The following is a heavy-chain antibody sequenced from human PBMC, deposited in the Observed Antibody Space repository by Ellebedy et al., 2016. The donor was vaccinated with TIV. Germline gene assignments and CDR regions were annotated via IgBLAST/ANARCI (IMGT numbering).Heavy chain of an antibody. Sequence: GGSLRLSCAASGFTFSSYSMNWVRQAPGKGLEWVSYISSSSSTIYYADSVKGRFTISRDNAKNSLYLQMNSLRDEDTAVYYCARGPKREGPGRTYYFDYWGQGTLVTVSS. V-gene: IGHV3-48*02. CDR3: ARGPKREGPGRTYYFDY. CDR2: ISSSSSTI. D-gene: IGHD1-14*01. CDR1: GFTFSSYS. J-gene: IGHJ4*02.